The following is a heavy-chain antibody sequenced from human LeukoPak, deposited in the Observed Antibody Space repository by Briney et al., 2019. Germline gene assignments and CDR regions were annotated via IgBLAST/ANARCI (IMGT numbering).Heavy chain of an antibody. V-gene: IGHV3-7*04. J-gene: IGHJ4*02. CDR2: IKEDGSEK. D-gene: IGHD3-10*01. CDR1: GFRFSTYW. CDR3: ARGGSYYAN. Sequence: GGSLRLSCAASGFRFSTYWMSWVRQAPGKGLEWVANIKEDGSEKYYVDSVKGRFTISRDNAKNSLFLQMNSLRVDDTAVYYCARGGSYYANWGQGTLVTVSS.